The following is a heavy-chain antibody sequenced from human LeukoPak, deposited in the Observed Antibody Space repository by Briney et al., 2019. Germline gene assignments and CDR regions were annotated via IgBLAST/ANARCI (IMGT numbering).Heavy chain of an antibody. CDR3: ARGPLHVVVPAATWFDP. V-gene: IGHV3-48*03. CDR2: ISSSGSTI. CDR1: GFTFSTYE. Sequence: GGSPRLSCAASGFTFSTYEMNRVRQAPGKGLEWVSYISSSGSTIYYADSVKGRFTISRDNAKNSLYLQMNSLRAEDTAVYYCARGPLHVVVPAATWFDPWGQGILVTVSS. D-gene: IGHD2-2*01. J-gene: IGHJ5*02.